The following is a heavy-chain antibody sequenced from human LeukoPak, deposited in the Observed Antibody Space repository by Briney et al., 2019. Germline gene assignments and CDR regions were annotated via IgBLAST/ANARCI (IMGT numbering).Heavy chain of an antibody. V-gene: IGHV1-2*02. J-gene: IGHJ4*02. CDR3: ATITEDGGSNY. CDR2: INPSNGGS. CDR1: GYTITGYY. Sequence: ASVKISCKAFGYTITGYYIHWVRQAPGQGLEWMGWINPSNGGSAYAQEFQGRVSMTRVTSISTTYMELSSLTSDDTAVYYCATITEDGGSNYWGQGTLVTVSS. D-gene: IGHD1-14*01.